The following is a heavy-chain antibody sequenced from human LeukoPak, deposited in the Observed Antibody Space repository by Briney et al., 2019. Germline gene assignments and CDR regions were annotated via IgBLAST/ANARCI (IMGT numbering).Heavy chain of an antibody. J-gene: IGHJ4*02. CDR2: ISSSSSYI. CDR1: GFTFSSYS. Sequence: GGSLRLSCAASGFTFSSYSMNWVRQAPGKGLECVSSISSSSSYIYYADSVKGRFTISRDNAKNSLYLQMNSLRAEDTAVYYCATDDNWGLYYFDYWGPGTLVTVSS. D-gene: IGHD7-27*01. V-gene: IGHV3-21*01. CDR3: ATDDNWGLYYFDY.